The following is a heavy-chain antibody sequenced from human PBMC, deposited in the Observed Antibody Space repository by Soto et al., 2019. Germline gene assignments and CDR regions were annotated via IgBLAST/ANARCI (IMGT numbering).Heavy chain of an antibody. CDR2: MRPDSGGA. J-gene: IGHJ4*02. Sequence: ASVKVSCKASGYTFTGDYLHWIRQAPGQGLQWMGWMRPDSGGANYAQKFQGRVSMTRDTSTSTFYMELSRLASADTAVYYCARDPQEGVYDYWGQGTQVTVSS. CDR1: GYTFTGDY. D-gene: IGHD3-16*01. V-gene: IGHV1-2*02. CDR3: ARDPQEGVYDY.